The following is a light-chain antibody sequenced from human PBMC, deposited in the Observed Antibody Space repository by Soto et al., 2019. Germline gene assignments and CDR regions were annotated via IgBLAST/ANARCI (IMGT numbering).Light chain of an antibody. V-gene: IGKV3-11*01. Sequence: EIVLTQSPATLSVSPGERVALSCRASQSLTRNLAWYQQKPGQAPRLLIYEASTRATGIPGRFSGSGSGTDFSLSISSLEPEDFAVYYCQQRTDRPPWTFGQGTKVDIK. CDR1: QSLTRN. CDR3: QQRTDRPPWT. CDR2: EAS. J-gene: IGKJ1*01.